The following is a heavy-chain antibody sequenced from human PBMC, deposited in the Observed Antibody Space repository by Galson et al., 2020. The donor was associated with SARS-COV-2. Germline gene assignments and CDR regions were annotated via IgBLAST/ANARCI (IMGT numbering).Heavy chain of an antibody. CDR3: ATAPAVAGTPGNYYYDYGMDV. Sequence: ASVKVSCKVSGYTLTELSMHWVRQAPGKGLEWMGGFDPEDGETIYAQKFQGRVTMTEDTSTDTAYMELSSLRSEDTAVYYCATAPAVAGTPGNYYYDYGMDVWGQGTTVTVSS. CDR1: GYTLTELS. CDR2: FDPEDGET. V-gene: IGHV1-24*01. J-gene: IGHJ6*02. D-gene: IGHD6-19*01.